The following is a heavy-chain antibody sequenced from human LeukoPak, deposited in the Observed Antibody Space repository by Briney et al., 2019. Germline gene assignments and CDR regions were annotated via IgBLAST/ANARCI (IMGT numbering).Heavy chain of an antibody. J-gene: IGHJ2*01. V-gene: IGHV4-59*11. D-gene: IGHD6-13*01. CDR1: GGSINSHY. CDR2: IYYSGST. CDR3: ARNFSSIWLDTHFDL. Sequence: SETLSLTCTVSGGSINSHYWSWIRQPPGKGLEWIAYIYYSGSTNYNPSLQSRVSISLDTSKNQFSLKLSSVTAADTAMYYCARNFSSIWLDTHFDLWGRGTLVTVSS.